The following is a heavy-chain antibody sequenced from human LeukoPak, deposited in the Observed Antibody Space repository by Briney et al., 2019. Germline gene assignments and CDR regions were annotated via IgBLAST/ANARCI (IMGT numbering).Heavy chain of an antibody. CDR3: AKQEGATGYFDY. CDR2: ISYDGSNK. Sequence: PGGSLRLSCAASGFTFSSYAMHWVRQAPGKGLEWVAVISYDGSNKYYADSVKGRFTISRDNSKNTLYLQMNSLRADDTAVFYCAKQEGATGYFDYWGQGSLVTVSS. D-gene: IGHD1-26*01. CDR1: GFTFSSYA. J-gene: IGHJ4*02. V-gene: IGHV3-30*04.